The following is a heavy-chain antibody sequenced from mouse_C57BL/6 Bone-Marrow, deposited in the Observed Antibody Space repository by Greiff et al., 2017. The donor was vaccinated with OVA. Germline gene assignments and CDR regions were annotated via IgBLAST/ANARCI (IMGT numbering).Heavy chain of an antibody. CDR3: ARLYYGSSYETWFAY. CDR2: VYPYNGGT. J-gene: IGHJ3*01. Sequence: EVQLQQSGPVLVKPGPSVKISCKASGFTFTDYYMHWVKQSHGKSLEWIGLVYPYNGGTSYNQKFKGKATLTVYTSSSTAYMELNSLTSEDSAVYYCARLYYGSSYETWFAYWGQGTLVTVSA. CDR1: GFTFTDYY. V-gene: IGHV1-36*01. D-gene: IGHD1-1*01.